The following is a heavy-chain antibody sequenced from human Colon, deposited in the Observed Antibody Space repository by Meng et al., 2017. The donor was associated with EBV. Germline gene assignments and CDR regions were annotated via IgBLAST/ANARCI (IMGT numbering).Heavy chain of an antibody. V-gene: IGHV4-4*03. J-gene: IGHJ4*02. CDR3: ARVGAYCGGDRYHPR. Sequence: QGWGQGVLKPPGTLSLTCSVSGGSLSSRNWWSWVRQPPGKGLEWIGEIYHSGSTNYNPSLKSRVTISVDESKNQFSLRLSSVTAADTAVYYCARVGAYCGGDRYHPRWGQGTLVTVSS. D-gene: IGHD2-21*02. CDR2: IYHSGST. CDR1: GGSLSSRNW.